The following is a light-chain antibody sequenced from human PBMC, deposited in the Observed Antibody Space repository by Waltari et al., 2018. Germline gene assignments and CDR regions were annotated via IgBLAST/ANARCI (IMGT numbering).Light chain of an antibody. CDR2: SNN. Sequence: QSVLTQPPSASGTPGQRVTISCSGSSSHIGSNTVNWYQQLPGTAPKLLIYSNNQRPSGVPDRFSGSKSGTSGSLAISGLQSDDEADYYCAAWDDNLNGLYVFGTGTKVTVL. CDR1: SSHIGSNT. CDR3: AAWDDNLNGLYV. J-gene: IGLJ1*01. V-gene: IGLV1-44*01.